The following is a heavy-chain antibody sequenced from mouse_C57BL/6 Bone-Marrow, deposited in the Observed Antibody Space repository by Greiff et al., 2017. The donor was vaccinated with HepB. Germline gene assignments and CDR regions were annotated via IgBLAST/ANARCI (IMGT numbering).Heavy chain of an antibody. Sequence: EVKLVESGPGLAKPSQTLSLTCSVTGYSITSDYWNWIRKFPGNKLEYMGYISYSGSTYYNPSLKSRISITRDTSKNQYYLQLNSVTTEDTATYYCARYGIFTTVVATGYFDVWGTGTTVTVSS. CDR1: GYSITSDY. CDR3: ARYGIFTTVVATGYFDV. V-gene: IGHV3-8*01. J-gene: IGHJ1*03. CDR2: ISYSGST. D-gene: IGHD1-1*01.